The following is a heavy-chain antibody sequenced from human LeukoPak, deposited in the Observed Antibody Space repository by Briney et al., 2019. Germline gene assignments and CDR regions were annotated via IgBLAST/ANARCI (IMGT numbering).Heavy chain of an antibody. J-gene: IGHJ4*02. Sequence: PGGGLRLPCAASGFAFSTYWMHWVRQAPGKGLVWVSRIKSDGSFTNYADFVKGRFTVSRDNAKNTLYLQMRSLRADDTAMYFCARVGGRGSDGGDCWGQGTLVTVSS. CDR2: IKSDGSFT. V-gene: IGHV3-74*01. CDR1: GFAFSTYW. D-gene: IGHD3-10*01. CDR3: ARVGGRGSDGGDC.